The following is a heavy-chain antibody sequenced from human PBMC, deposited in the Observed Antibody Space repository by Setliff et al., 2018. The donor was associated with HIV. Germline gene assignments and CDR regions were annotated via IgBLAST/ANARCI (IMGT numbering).Heavy chain of an antibody. CDR2: IKKSSDGGKT. CDR3: ATDNGPSYSMDI. D-gene: IGHD2-21*01. J-gene: IGHJ6*02. V-gene: IGHV3-15*01. CDR1: GFTFSDAW. Sequence: GGSLRLSCAGSGFTFSDAWITWVRQAPGKGLEWLGRIKKSSDGGKTDDASPVKGRFTISRDDSKNTLYLQMNSLKTEDTGVYFCATDNGPSYSMDIWGQGTTVTVSS.